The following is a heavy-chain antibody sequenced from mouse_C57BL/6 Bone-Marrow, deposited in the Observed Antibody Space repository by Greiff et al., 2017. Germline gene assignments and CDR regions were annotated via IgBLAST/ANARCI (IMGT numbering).Heavy chain of an antibody. CDR1: GYTFTSYG. CDR3: ARPYFDY. J-gene: IGHJ2*01. CDR2: IYPRSGNT. Sequence: QVHVKQSGAELVKPGASVKLSCKASGYTFTSYGISWVKQRTGQGLEWIGEIYPRSGNTYYNEKFKGKATLTADKSSSTAYMELRSLTSEDSAVYFCARPYFDYWGQGTTLTVSS. V-gene: IGHV1-81*01.